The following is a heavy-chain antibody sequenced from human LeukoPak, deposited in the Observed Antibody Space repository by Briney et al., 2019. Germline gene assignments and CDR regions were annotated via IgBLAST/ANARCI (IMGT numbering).Heavy chain of an antibody. D-gene: IGHD3-9*01. J-gene: IGHJ4*02. Sequence: GGSPRLSCAASGFTFSNYWMYWVRQAPGKGLVWVSRINSDGSSTSYADSVKGRFTISRDNAKNTLYLQMNSLRAEDTAVYYCARAVDITIFRLWGQGTLVTVSS. CDR1: GFTFSNYW. CDR2: INSDGSST. CDR3: ARAVDITIFRL. V-gene: IGHV3-74*01.